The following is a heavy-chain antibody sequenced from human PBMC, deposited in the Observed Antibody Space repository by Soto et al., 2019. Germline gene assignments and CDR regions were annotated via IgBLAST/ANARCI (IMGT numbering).Heavy chain of an antibody. CDR2: ISWNSGRI. J-gene: IGHJ6*03. CDR3: TKGGVPAAIYMDV. CDR1: GFTFDDYA. Sequence: GGSLRLSCAASGFTFDDYAMHWVRQAPGKGLEWVSGISWNSGRIGYAVSVKGRFTISRDNAKNSLYLQMNSLSAEDTALYYRTKGGVPAAIYMDVWGKGTTVTVS. D-gene: IGHD2-2*01. V-gene: IGHV3-9*01.